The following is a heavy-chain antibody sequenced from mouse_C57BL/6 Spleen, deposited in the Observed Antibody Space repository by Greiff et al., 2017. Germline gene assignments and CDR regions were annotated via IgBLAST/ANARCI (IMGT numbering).Heavy chain of an antibody. V-gene: IGHV1-15*01. CDR2: IDPETGGP. J-gene: IGHJ3*01. CDR3: TWGTGTSWFAY. Sequence: VQLQQSGAELVRPGASVTLSCKASGYTFTDYEMHWVKQTPVHGLEWIGAIDPETGGPAYNQKFKGKAILTADKSSSTAYMELRSLTSEDSAVYYCTWGTGTSWFAYWGQGTLVTVSA. CDR1: GYTFTDYE. D-gene: IGHD4-1*01.